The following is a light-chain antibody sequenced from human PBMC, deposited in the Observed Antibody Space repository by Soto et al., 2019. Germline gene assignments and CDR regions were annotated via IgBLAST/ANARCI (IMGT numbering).Light chain of an antibody. V-gene: IGKV1-39*01. Sequence: DIQMTQSPSSLSASVGDRVTITCRASQSISSYLNWYQQKPGKAPKLLIYAASSLQSGVPSRFSGSGSGTDFTLTISSLQPEDFATYYCQQSYSTPLTFGPRTKVD. CDR1: QSISSY. CDR3: QQSYSTPLT. CDR2: AAS. J-gene: IGKJ3*01.